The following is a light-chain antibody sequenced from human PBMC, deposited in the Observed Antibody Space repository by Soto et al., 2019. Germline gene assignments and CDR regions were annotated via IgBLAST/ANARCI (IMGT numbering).Light chain of an antibody. CDR3: HQYNFWPPLT. CDR1: QSGNSN. CDR2: DAS. Sequence: EIVMTQSPATLSVSPGERATLSCRASQSGNSNLAWYRQKPGQAPRLLISDASTRATGVPARFSGSGSGTEFTLTISSLQSEDSGIYYCHQYNFWPPLTFGGGTKVEIK. J-gene: IGKJ4*01. V-gene: IGKV3-15*01.